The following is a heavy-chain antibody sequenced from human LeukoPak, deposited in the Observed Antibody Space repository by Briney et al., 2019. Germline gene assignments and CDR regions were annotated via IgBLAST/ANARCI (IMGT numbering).Heavy chain of an antibody. V-gene: IGHV1-18*01. J-gene: IGHJ5*02. CDR2: ISAYEGNT. Sequence: ASVKVSCKASGYTFTSYGIIWVRQAPGQGLEWMGWISAYEGNTNYAQKLQGRVTMTTNTSPSTACMKLESLRSDDTAVNYRAKVGVVVVAATLGWFYPGGQGTLVAVS. CDR1: GYTFTSYG. CDR3: AKVGVVVVAATLGWFYP. D-gene: IGHD2-15*01.